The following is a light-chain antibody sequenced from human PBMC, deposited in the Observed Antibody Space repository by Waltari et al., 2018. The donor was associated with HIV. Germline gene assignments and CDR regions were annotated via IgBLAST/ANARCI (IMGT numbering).Light chain of an antibody. CDR1: QSVLYSSNNKNY. V-gene: IGKV4-1*01. J-gene: IGKJ3*01. Sequence: DIVMTQSPDSLAVSLGERATINCKSSQSVLYSSNNKNYLAWYQQEPGQPPKLLIYWAATRESGVPDRFSGSGSGTDFTLTISSLQAEDVAVYYCQQDYSTPPITFGPGTKVEIK. CDR3: QQDYSTPPIT. CDR2: WAA.